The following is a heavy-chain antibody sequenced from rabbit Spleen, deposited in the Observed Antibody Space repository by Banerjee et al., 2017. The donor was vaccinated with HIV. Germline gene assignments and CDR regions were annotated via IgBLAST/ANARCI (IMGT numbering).Heavy chain of an antibody. CDR2: INAVTGKA. D-gene: IGHD1-1*01. Sequence: QQQLVESGGGLVKPGASLTLTCTASGFSFSNKAVMCWVRQAPGKGLEWIACINAVTGKAVYATWAKGRFAISRTSSTTVTLRMTSLTAADRATYFCARDLVGVIGWNFYLWGQGTLVTVS. CDR3: ARDLVGVIGWNFYL. V-gene: IGHV1S45*01. CDR1: GFSFSNKAV. J-gene: IGHJ4*01.